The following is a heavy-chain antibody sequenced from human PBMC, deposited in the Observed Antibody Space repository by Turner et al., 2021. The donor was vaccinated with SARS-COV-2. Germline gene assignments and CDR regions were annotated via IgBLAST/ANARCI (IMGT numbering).Heavy chain of an antibody. V-gene: IGHV3-30*18. D-gene: IGHD3-3*01. J-gene: IGHJ6*02. CDR3: AKDPGEVSGAYYDFWRSYGMDV. CDR1: GFTFSSYG. Sequence: QVQLVESGGGVVQPGRSLRLSCAASGFTFSSYGMHWVRQAPGKGLEWVAVISYHGSNKYYADSVKGRFTNSRDNSKNTLYLKMNSLRAEDTAVYYCAKDPGEVSGAYYDFWRSYGMDVWGQGTTVTVSS. CDR2: ISYHGSNK.